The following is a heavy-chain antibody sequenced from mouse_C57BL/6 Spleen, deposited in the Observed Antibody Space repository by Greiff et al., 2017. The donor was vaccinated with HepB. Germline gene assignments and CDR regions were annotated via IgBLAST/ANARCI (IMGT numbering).Heavy chain of an antibody. CDR3: ARDKNYYGSSPLGDY. Sequence: EVKLVESEGGLVQPGSSMKLSCTASGFTFSDYYMAWVRQVPEKGLEWVANINYDGSSTYYLDSLKSRFIISRDNAKNILYLQMSSLKSEDTATYYCARDKNYYGSSPLGDYWGQGTSVTVSS. CDR1: GFTFSDYY. CDR2: INYDGSST. V-gene: IGHV5-16*01. J-gene: IGHJ4*01. D-gene: IGHD1-1*01.